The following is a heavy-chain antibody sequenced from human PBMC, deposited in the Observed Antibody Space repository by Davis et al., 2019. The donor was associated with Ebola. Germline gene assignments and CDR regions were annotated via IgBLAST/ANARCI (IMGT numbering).Heavy chain of an antibody. CDR3: ARDLEGRDGDSWSYYYYYMDV. D-gene: IGHD6-13*01. J-gene: IGHJ6*03. CDR2: INPNSGAT. CDR1: GYTFTGYY. V-gene: IGHV1-2*02. Sequence: ASVKVSCKASGYTFTGYYIHWVRQAPGQGLEWMGCINPNSGATKYAQKFQGRVTMTRDTSMSTAYMELSSLRSDDTAVYYCARDLEGRDGDSWSYYYYYMDVWGKGTTVTVSS.